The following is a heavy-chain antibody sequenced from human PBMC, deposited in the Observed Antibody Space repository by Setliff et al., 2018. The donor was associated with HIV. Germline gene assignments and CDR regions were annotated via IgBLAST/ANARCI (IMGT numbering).Heavy chain of an antibody. D-gene: IGHD5-18*01. V-gene: IGHV1-18*01. CDR1: GYTFTSYG. J-gene: IGHJ6*03. Sequence: ASVKVSCKASGYTFTSYGISWVRQAPGQGLEWMGWITPFNGNTNYAQKLQGRVTRTTDTSTSTAYMELRSRRSDDTAVYYCARRGDSYGLDPIYYYYYYMDVWGKGTTVTVSS. CDR3: ARRGDSYGLDPIYYYYYYMDV. CDR2: ITPFNGNT.